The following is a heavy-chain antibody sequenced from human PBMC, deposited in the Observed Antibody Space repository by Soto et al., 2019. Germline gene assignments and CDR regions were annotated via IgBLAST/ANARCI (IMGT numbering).Heavy chain of an antibody. CDR2: MNPNSGNT. Sequence: QVQLVQSGAEVKKPGASVKVSCKASGYTFTSYDINWVRQATGQGLEWMGWMNPNSGNTGYAQKFRGRVTMTRNTTISTAYMELSSLRSDITAVYYCARERTGTTSMDVWGQGTMVTVSS. D-gene: IGHD1-1*01. CDR1: GYTFTSYD. J-gene: IGHJ6*02. CDR3: ARERTGTTSMDV. V-gene: IGHV1-8*01.